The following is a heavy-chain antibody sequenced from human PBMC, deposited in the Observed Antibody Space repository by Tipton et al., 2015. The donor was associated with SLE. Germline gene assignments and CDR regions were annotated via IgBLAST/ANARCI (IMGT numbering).Heavy chain of an antibody. CDR3: AREGTYYYGPRRGWYSDL. J-gene: IGHJ2*01. V-gene: IGHV4-34*01. CDR1: GGSISSHY. CDR2: INHSGST. D-gene: IGHD3-10*01. Sequence: TLSLTCTVSGGSISSHYWSWIRQPPGKGLEWIGEINHSGSTNYDPSLKSRVTISVDTSKNQFSLKLSSVTAADTAVYYCAREGTYYYGPRRGWYSDLWGRGTLVTVSS.